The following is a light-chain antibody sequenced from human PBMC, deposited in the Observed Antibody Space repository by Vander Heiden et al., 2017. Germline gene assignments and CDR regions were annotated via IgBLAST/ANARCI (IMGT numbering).Light chain of an antibody. CDR3: QAWDSFVV. V-gene: IGLV3-1*01. CDR2: QDS. J-gene: IGLJ2*01. Sequence: RPSAVSVSPGQTASITCSGDKLGDKYAYWYQQKPGQSPVLVIYQDSKRPSGIPERFSGSNSGNTATLTISGTHTMDEADYYCQAWDSFVVFGGGTKLTVL. CDR1: KLGDKY.